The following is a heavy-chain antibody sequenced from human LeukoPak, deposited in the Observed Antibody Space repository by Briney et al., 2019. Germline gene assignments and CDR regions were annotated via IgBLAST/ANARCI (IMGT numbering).Heavy chain of an antibody. CDR2: IYYSGST. Sequence: SQTLSLTCTVSGGSISSGGYYWSWIRQHPGKGLEWIGYIYYSGSTCYNPSLKSRVTISVDTSKNQFSLKLSSVTAADTAVYYCARVDRGYDYSRARYFDYWGQGTLVTVSS. CDR3: ARVDRGYDYSRARYFDY. V-gene: IGHV4-30-4*08. CDR1: GGSISSGGYY. D-gene: IGHD5-12*01. J-gene: IGHJ4*02.